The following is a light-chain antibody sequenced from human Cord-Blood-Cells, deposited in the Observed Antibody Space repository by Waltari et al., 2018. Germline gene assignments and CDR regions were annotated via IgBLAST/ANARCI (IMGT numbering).Light chain of an antibody. Sequence: EIVLMQSPGTLSLSPGERATLSCRASQSVSSSYLAWYQQKPGQAPRLLIYGASSRATCIPDRFSGSGSGTDFTLTISRLEPEDFAVYYCQQYGSSRTFGQGTKVEIK. CDR2: GAS. V-gene: IGKV3-20*01. CDR3: QQYGSSRT. CDR1: QSVSSSY. J-gene: IGKJ1*01.